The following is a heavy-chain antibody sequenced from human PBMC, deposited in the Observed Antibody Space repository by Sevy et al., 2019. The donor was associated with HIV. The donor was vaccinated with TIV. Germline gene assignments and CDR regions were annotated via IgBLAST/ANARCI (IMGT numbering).Heavy chain of an antibody. CDR1: GFTFSSYA. J-gene: IGHJ4*02. D-gene: IGHD1-26*01. CDR3: ARDPTYSGSPYYFDY. V-gene: IGHV3-30-3*01. CDR2: ISYDGSNK. Sequence: GGSLRLSCAASGFTFSSYAMHWVRQAPGKGLEGVAVISYDGSNKHHADSVKGRFTIPRDNSKNTLYLQMNGLSAGETDVYYCARDPTYSGSPYYFDYWGQGTLVTVSS.